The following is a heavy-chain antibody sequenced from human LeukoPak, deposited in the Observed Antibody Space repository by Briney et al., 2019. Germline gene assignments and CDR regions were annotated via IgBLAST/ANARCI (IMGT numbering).Heavy chain of an antibody. CDR2: IIPIFGTA. J-gene: IGHJ6*03. CDR3: ARDRDVVVPAAIGYYYYYYMDV. CDR1: GGTFSGYA. V-gene: IGHV1-69*05. D-gene: IGHD2-2*01. Sequence: VASVKVSCKASGGTFSGYAISWVRQAPGQGLEWMGRIIPIFGTANYAQKFQGRVTITTDESTSTAYMELSSLRSEDTAVYYCARDRDVVVPAAIGYYYYYYMDVWGKGTTVTVSS.